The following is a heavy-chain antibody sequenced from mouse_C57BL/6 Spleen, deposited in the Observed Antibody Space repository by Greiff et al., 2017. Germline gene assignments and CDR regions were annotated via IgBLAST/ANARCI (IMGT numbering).Heavy chain of an antibody. V-gene: IGHV1-82*01. CDR1: GYAFSSSW. CDR3: AREANWGGYYAMDY. CDR2: IYPGDGDT. J-gene: IGHJ4*01. D-gene: IGHD4-1*01. Sequence: VQGVESGPELVKPGASVKISCNASGYAFSSSWMNWVKQRPGKGLEWIGRIYPGDGDTNYNGKFKGKATLTADKSSSTAYMQLSSLTSEDSAVYFCAREANWGGYYAMDYWGQGTSVTVSS.